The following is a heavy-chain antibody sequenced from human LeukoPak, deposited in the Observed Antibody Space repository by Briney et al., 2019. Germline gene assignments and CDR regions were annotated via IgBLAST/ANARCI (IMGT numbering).Heavy chain of an antibody. CDR1: GGSISSSNW. CDR2: IYHSGST. D-gene: IGHD2-15*01. J-gene: IGHJ6*02. CDR3: ARMDIVVVVAAEDYYYYGMDV. V-gene: IGHV4-4*02. Sequence: SETLSLTCAVSGGSISSSNWWSWVRQPPGKGLEWIGEIYHSGSTNYNPSLKSRVTISVDKSKNQFSLKLSSVTAADMAVYYCARMDIVVVVAAEDYYYYGMDVWGQGTTVTVSS.